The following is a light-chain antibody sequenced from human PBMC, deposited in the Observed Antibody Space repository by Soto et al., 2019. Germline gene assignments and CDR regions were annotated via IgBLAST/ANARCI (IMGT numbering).Light chain of an antibody. CDR3: QLYRIWPKT. CDR2: GEC. Sequence: EVLLPMSTSPPSVSPGERATLSCRASQSVGSDLAWYHQKPGQASRLLFYGECTRATGIPARVSGCRSGTEFTLAFHSLESEDFAVYYCQLYRIWPKTFGQGTRLEI. CDR1: QSVGSD. V-gene: IGKV3-15*01. J-gene: IGKJ5*01.